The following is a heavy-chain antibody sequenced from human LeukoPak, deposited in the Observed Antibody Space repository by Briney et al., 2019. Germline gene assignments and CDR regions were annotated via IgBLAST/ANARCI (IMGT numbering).Heavy chain of an antibody. J-gene: IGHJ5*02. V-gene: IGHV3-30*02. CDR3: ARGGKSPNYYGSGSYLFWA. CDR2: IRYDGSNK. D-gene: IGHD3-10*01. Sequence: PGGSLRLSCAASGFTFSSYGMHWVRQAPGKGLEWVAFIRYDGSNKYYADSVKGRFTISRDNSKNTLYLQMNSLRAEDTAVYYCARGGKSPNYYGSGSYLFWAWGQGTLVTVSS. CDR1: GFTFSSYG.